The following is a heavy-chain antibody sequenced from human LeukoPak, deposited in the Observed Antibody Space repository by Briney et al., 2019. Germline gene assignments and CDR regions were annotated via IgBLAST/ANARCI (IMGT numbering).Heavy chain of an antibody. Sequence: GASVKVSCKASGYTFTGYYMHWVRQAPGQGLEWMGWINPNSGGTNYAQKFQGRVTITADKSTRTVYMELRSLRSEDTAVYYCARGGVVAGGLDYWGQGTRVTVSS. CDR3: ARGGVVAGGLDY. D-gene: IGHD2-15*01. J-gene: IGHJ4*02. CDR1: GYTFTGYY. V-gene: IGHV1-2*02. CDR2: INPNSGGT.